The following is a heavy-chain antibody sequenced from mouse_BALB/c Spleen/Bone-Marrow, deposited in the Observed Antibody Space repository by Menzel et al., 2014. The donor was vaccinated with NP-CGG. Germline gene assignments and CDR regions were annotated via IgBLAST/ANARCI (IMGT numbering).Heavy chain of an antibody. CDR2: INPANGNT. CDR1: GFTFKDYY. V-gene: IGHV14-3*02. CDR3: ATMITDWYFDV. D-gene: IGHD2-4*01. J-gene: IGHJ1*01. Sequence: EVQLQQSGAELVKPGASVKLSCTASGFTFKDYYMHWVKQRPEQGLEWIGRINPANGNTKYNPKFKGKATITADTSSITANLQLSSVTSEDTAVYYCATMITDWYFDVWGPGTSVTVSS.